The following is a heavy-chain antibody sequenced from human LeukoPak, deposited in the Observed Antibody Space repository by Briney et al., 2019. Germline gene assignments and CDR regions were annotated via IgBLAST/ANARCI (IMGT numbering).Heavy chain of an antibody. CDR2: IAGSGGNT. Sequence: GASLGLSCAASGFTFSNYAMSWVRQAPGKGLEWVSAIAGSGGNTYYADSVKGRFTISRDNSKNTVFLQMNSLRAEDTAVYYCAKWGDYDVLTGYYVSDYWGQGTLVTVSS. J-gene: IGHJ4*02. V-gene: IGHV3-23*01. CDR3: AKWGDYDVLTGYYVSDY. D-gene: IGHD3-9*01. CDR1: GFTFSNYA.